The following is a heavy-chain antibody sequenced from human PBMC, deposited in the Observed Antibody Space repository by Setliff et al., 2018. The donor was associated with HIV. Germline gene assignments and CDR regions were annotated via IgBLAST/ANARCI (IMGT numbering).Heavy chain of an antibody. Sequence: GESLKISCEASGYNFLTQWIGWVRQKPGKGLEWVGIIYPGDSDTRYSPSFQGQVTISADKSISTAYLQRSSLKASDTAMYYCARQDSHWPPDYWGQGTLVTVSS. CDR3: ARQDSHWPPDY. V-gene: IGHV5-51*01. CDR1: GYNFLTQW. J-gene: IGHJ4*02. D-gene: IGHD1-1*01. CDR2: IYPGDSDT.